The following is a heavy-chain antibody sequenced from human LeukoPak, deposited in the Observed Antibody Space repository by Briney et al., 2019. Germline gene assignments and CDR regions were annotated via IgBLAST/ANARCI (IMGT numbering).Heavy chain of an antibody. J-gene: IGHJ6*03. CDR1: GGSISSSSYY. D-gene: IGHD1-26*01. CDR3: ARSVVGATWGYYYYYMDV. V-gene: IGHV4-61*05. Sequence: PSETLSLTCTVSGGSISSSSYYWGWIRQPPGKGLEWIGYIYYSGSTNYNPSLKSRVTISVDTSKNQFSLKLSSVTAADTAVYYCARSVVGATWGYYYYYMDVWGKGTTVTVSS. CDR2: IYYSGST.